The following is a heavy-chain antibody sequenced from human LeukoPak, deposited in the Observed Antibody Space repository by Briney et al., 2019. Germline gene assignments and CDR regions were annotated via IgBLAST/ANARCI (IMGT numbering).Heavy chain of an antibody. CDR1: GFTFDGYA. D-gene: IGHD1-14*01. V-gene: IGHV3-9*01. Sequence: GGSLRLSCAASGFTFDGYAMHWVRQAPGKGLEWVSGISWNSGSIGYADSVKGRFTISRDNAKNSLYLQMNSLRAEDTALYYCAKEGPEAWGQGTLVTVSS. CDR2: ISWNSGSI. CDR3: AKEGPEA. J-gene: IGHJ4*02.